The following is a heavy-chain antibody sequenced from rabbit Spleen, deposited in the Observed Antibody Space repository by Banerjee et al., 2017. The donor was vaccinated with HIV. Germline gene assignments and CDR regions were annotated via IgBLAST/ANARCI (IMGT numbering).Heavy chain of an antibody. D-gene: IGHD1-1*01. Sequence: QEQLEESGGDLVKPEGSLTLTCTASGFSFSTNYWMCWVRQAPGKGLEWIACIGSGSIGTTYYASWAKGRFIVSKTSSTTVTLQMTGLTAADTATYFCARDYPSGDYDLHFNLWGPGTLVTVS. CDR1: GFSFSTNYW. V-gene: IGHV1S45*01. J-gene: IGHJ4*01. CDR3: ARDYPSGDYDLHFNL. CDR2: IGSGSIGTT.